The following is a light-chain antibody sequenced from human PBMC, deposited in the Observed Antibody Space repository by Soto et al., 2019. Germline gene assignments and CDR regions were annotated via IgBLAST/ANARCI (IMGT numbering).Light chain of an antibody. Sequence: DIVMTQSPDSLAVSVCERATINCKCSQSVLYSSNNKNYLAWYQQKPGQPPKLLIYWASTRESGVPDRFSGSGSGTDFTLTISSLLAEDVAVYYCQQYFRPWTFGQGTKVEIK. CDR3: QQYFRPWT. CDR1: QSVLYSSNNKNY. J-gene: IGKJ1*01. V-gene: IGKV4-1*01. CDR2: WAS.